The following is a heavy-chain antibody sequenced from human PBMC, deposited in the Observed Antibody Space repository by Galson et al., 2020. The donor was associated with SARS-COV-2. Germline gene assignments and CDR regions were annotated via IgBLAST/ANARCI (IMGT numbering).Heavy chain of an antibody. CDR2: IKQDGSDK. CDR1: GFTFNNYW. Sequence: QLGESLKISCAASGFTFNNYWMSWVRQAPGKGLEWVANIKQDGSDKYYVDSVRGRFTISRDNAKNSLYLQMNSLRAEDTALYYCAYGGYLDYWGRGTLVIVSS. V-gene: IGHV3-7*01. CDR3: AYGGYLDY. D-gene: IGHD2-15*01. J-gene: IGHJ4*02.